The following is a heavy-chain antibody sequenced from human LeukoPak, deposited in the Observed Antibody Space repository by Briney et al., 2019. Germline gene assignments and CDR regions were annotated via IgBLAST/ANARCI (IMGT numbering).Heavy chain of an antibody. Sequence: GGSLRLSCVPSGVTFSNSALSWVRQAPGKGREWVATITKSGDQTHYADSVRGLFTISRDIFKDTLYLQMNSLRAEDTAVYHCVKSAGKDGYRDVFDIWGQGTVVTVSS. D-gene: IGHD5-24*01. CDR3: VKSAGKDGYRDVFDI. J-gene: IGHJ3*02. V-gene: IGHV3-23*01. CDR2: ITKSGDQT. CDR1: GVTFSNSA.